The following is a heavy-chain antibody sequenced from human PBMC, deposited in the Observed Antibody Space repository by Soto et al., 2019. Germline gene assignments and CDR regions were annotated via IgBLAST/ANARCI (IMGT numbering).Heavy chain of an antibody. V-gene: IGHV3-53*01. CDR2: FYDLDGT. CDR3: ATWHLQEHAYDV. D-gene: IGHD4-4*01. Sequence: DVQLVESGGGLIQPGGSLRLSCAVSGLTVSGKKYVAWVRQAPGKGLEWVSGFYDLDGTYYADSLKGRFTTSGDSSRTNVYLQMNDLRPEYTAVYYCATWHLQEHAYDVWGQGTTVTVSS. J-gene: IGHJ3*01. CDR1: GLTVSGKKY.